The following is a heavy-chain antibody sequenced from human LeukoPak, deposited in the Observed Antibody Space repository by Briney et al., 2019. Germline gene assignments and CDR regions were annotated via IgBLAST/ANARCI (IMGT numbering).Heavy chain of an antibody. CDR3: ARQGGYNYALDY. D-gene: IGHD5-24*01. CDR1: GGSISSYY. V-gene: IGHV4-59*08. Sequence: SETLSLTCTVSGGSISSYYWSWIRQPPGKGLEWIGYIYYSGGTNYNPSLKSRVTISADTSKNQFSLRLSSVTAADTAVYYCARQGGYNYALDYWGQGTLVTVSS. CDR2: IYYSGGT. J-gene: IGHJ4*02.